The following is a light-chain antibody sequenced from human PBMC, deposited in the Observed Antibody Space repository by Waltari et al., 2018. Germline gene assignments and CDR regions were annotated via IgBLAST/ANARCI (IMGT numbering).Light chain of an antibody. CDR3: LSYTSSITFV. J-gene: IGLJ2*01. CDR2: EVT. Sequence: QPALTQPASVSGSPGQSITISCTGTSNDVGNSKHVCWYQQHPGKAPKLIISEVTERPPGVSDGFSGSKSGNTASLTISGLQAEDEADYYCLSYTSSITFVFGGGTKVSVL. V-gene: IGLV2-23*02. CDR1: SNDVGNSKH.